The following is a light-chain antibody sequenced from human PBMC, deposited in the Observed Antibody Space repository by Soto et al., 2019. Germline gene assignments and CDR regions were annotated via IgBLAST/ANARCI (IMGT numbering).Light chain of an antibody. CDR2: SNN. CDR1: SSNIGSNT. J-gene: IGLJ1*01. Sequence: QSVLTQPPSASGTHGQRVTISCSGSSSNIGSNTVNWYQQLPGTAPKLLIYSNNQRPSGVTDRCSGSKSGTSASLAIRGLQSEDEADYYCAAWDDSLNGPVFGTGTKLTV. CDR3: AAWDDSLNGPV. V-gene: IGLV1-44*01.